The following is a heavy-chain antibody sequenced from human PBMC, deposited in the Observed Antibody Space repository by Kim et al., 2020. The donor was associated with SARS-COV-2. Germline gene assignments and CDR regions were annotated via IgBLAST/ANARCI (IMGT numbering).Heavy chain of an antibody. D-gene: IGHD3-16*01. V-gene: IGHV1-3*01. J-gene: IGHJ4*02. Sequence: ASVKVSCKTSGHTFTRDSIHWVRQAPGQRLEWMGGIDCGNGNTIYSQKFQGRVTFTTDTSASTAYLELSTLRSEDSAVYYCLGGYYFDYWVQGSVVSVSS. CDR3: LGGYYFDY. CDR2: IDCGNGNT. CDR1: GHTFTRDS.